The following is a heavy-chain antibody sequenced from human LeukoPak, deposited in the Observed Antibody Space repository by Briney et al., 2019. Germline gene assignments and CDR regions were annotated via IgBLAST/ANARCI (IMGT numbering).Heavy chain of an antibody. CDR1: GFTFSSYA. CDR2: ISGSGGST. V-gene: IGHV3-23*01. CDR3: AKDRGYSSSWSDY. J-gene: IGHJ4*02. Sequence: GGSLRLSCAASGFTFSSYAMSWVRQAPGKGLEWVSAISGSGGSTYYADSVKGRFTISRDNSKNTLCLQMNSLRAEDTAVYYCAKDRGYSSSWSDYWGQGTLVTVSS. D-gene: IGHD6-13*01.